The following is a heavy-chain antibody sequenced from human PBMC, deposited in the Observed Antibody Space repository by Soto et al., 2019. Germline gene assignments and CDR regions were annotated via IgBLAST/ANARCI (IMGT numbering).Heavy chain of an antibody. D-gene: IGHD3-10*01. J-gene: IGHJ4*02. V-gene: IGHV1-18*01. CDR2: ISAYNGNT. CDR3: ARDQESITDRILQY. CDR1: GDTFASFG. Sequence: GASVKVSCKASGDTFASFGFSWLRQAPGQGLEWLGWISAYNGNTHYAQKVRDRVTLTTDTSTNTAYMELRSLTSDDTAVYYCARDQESITDRILQYWGQGTRVTVSS.